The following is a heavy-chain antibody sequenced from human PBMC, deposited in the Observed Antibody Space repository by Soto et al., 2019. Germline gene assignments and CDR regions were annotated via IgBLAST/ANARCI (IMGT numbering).Heavy chain of an antibody. CDR1: GFTFSSYA. CDR3: AKRSGRLVVVAAVRDY. Sequence: GGSLRLSCAASGFTFSSYAMSWVRQAPGKGLEWVSAISGSGGSTYYADSVKGRFTISRDNSKNTLYLQMNSLRAEDTAVYYCAKRSGRLVVVAAVRDYWGQGTLVTVSS. V-gene: IGHV3-23*01. D-gene: IGHD2-15*01. CDR2: ISGSGGST. J-gene: IGHJ4*02.